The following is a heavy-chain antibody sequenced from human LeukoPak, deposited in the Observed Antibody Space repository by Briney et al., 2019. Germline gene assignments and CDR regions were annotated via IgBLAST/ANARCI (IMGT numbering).Heavy chain of an antibody. Sequence: SETLSLTCAVYGGSFSGYYWSWIRQPPGKGLEWIGEINHSGSTNHNPSLKSRVTISVDTSKNQFSLKLSSVTAADTAVYYCARGGEWLGKIFDYWGQGTLVTVSS. D-gene: IGHD6-19*01. V-gene: IGHV4-34*01. CDR2: INHSGST. CDR3: ARGGEWLGKIFDY. CDR1: GGSFSGYY. J-gene: IGHJ4*02.